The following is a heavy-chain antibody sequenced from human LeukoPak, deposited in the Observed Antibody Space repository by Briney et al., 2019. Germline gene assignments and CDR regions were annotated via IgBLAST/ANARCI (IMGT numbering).Heavy chain of an antibody. V-gene: IGHV4-59*12. Sequence: SETLSLTCTVSGGSISSYYWSWIRQPPGEGLEWIGYIYYSGSTNYNPSLKSRVTISVDTSKNQFSLKLSSVTAADTAVYYCARPHYDYVWGSYRSDAFDIWGQGTMVTVSS. CDR1: GGSISSYY. J-gene: IGHJ3*02. D-gene: IGHD3-16*02. CDR3: ARPHYDYVWGSYRSDAFDI. CDR2: IYYSGST.